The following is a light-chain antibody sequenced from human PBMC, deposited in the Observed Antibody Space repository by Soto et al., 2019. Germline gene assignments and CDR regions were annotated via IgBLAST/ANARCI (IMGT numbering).Light chain of an antibody. CDR1: QSVSNN. V-gene: IGKV3-11*01. Sequence: EIVLTQSPATLSLSPGERATLSCRASQSVSNNLGWYQQKPGQAPRLLIYDASNRATDIPARFSGSGCGTVFSLTIIWLEPEDFAVYYCQQRSNWPRTFGQGTKLEIK. CDR3: QQRSNWPRT. CDR2: DAS. J-gene: IGKJ2*01.